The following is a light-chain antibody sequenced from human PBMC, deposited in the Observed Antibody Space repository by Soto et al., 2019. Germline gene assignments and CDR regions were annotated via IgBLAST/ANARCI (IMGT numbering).Light chain of an antibody. CDR2: EVS. V-gene: IGLV2-18*02. CDR3: SSYTTSITLV. CDR1: SSDVGYYNR. J-gene: IGLJ2*01. Sequence: QSVLTQPPSVSGSPGQSVTISCTGTSSDVGYYNRVSWYQQPPGTAPKLMVFEVSNRPSGVPDRFSGSKSGNTASLTISGLQAEDEADYYCSSYTTSITLVFGGGTTLTVL.